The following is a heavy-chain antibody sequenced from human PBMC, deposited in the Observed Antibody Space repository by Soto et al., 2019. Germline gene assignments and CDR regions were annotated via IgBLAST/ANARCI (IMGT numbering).Heavy chain of an antibody. J-gene: IGHJ4*02. CDR3: AKRNPSTIIVGTTGRFDS. CDR1: GFFFSTNA. D-gene: IGHD1-26*01. V-gene: IGHV3-23*01. CDR2: ISGSSGST. Sequence: EVQLLESGGGLVQPGGSLRLSCAASGFFFSTNAMSWVRQTPLKGLEWVSAISGSSGSTIYADSVKGRFTISRDNSKNTLYLQINNLRVEDTAVYYCAKRNPSTIIVGTTGRFDSWGQGTLVTVSS.